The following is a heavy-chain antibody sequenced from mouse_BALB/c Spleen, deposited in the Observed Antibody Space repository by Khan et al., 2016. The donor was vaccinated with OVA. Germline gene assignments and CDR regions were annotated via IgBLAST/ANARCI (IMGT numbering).Heavy chain of an antibody. V-gene: IGHV5-6*01. CDR1: GFTFSTYG. CDR3: TGLAYYYDSEGFAY. D-gene: IGHD1-1*01. J-gene: IGHJ3*01. Sequence: EVELVESGGDLVKPGGSLKLSCAASGFTFSTYGMSWVRQAPDKRLEWVATVSTGCSYTYYPDSVKGRFTISRDNAKNTLYLPMSGLRSEDKAMFYCTGLAYYYDSEGFAYWGQGTLVTVSA. CDR2: VSTGCSYT.